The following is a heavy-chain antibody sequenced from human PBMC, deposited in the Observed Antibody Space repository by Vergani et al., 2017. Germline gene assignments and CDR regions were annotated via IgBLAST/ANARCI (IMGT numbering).Heavy chain of an antibody. CDR3: ARVRGIAVAADY. J-gene: IGHJ4*02. V-gene: IGHV3-21*01. CDR2: ISSSSSYI. Sequence: EVQLVESGGGLVKPGGSLRLSCAASGFTFSSYSMSWVRQAPGKGLEWVSSISSSSSYIYYADSVKGRFTISRDNAKNSLYLQMNSLRAEDTAVYYCARVRGIAVAADYWGQGTLVTVSS. CDR1: GFTFSSYS. D-gene: IGHD6-19*01.